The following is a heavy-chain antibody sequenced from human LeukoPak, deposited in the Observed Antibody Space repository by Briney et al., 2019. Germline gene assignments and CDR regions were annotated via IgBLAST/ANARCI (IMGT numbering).Heavy chain of an antibody. CDR2: ISYDGSNK. J-gene: IGHJ4*02. CDR3: AKDRLEQWLAFDY. CDR1: GFTFSSYG. V-gene: IGHV3-30*18. D-gene: IGHD6-19*01. Sequence: GGSLRLSCAASGFTFSSYGMHWVRQAPGKGLEWVAVISYDGSNKYYADSVKGRFTISRDNSKNTLYLQMNSLRAEDTAVYYCAKDRLEQWLAFDYWGQGTLVTVSS.